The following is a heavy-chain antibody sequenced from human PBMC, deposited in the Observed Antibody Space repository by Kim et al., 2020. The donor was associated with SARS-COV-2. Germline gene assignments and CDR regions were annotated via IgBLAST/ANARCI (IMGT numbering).Heavy chain of an antibody. Sequence: KSLVTISVDTSKNQFSLKLSSVTAADTAVYYCARQIVYYYDSSGPTNFDYWGQGTLVTVSS. J-gene: IGHJ4*02. CDR3: ARQIVYYYDSSGPTNFDY. D-gene: IGHD3-22*01. V-gene: IGHV4-39*01.